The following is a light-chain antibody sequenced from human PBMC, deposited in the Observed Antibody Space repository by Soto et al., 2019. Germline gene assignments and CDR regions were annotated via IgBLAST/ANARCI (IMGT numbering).Light chain of an antibody. Sequence: DIQITPSPSTLSASVGDSVTITCLAIQGIRNDLGWYQQKTGKDNKRLIYAASSLQSGVTSRFSGSGSGTEFTLKIRRMQTEELATYYCLEHNSYSWTVGQGNKGDI. CDR1: QGIRND. CDR2: AAS. CDR3: LEHNSYSWT. V-gene: IGKV1-17*01. J-gene: IGKJ1*01.